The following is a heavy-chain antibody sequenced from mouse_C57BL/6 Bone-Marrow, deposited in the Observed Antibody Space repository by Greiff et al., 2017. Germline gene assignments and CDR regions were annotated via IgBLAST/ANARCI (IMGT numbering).Heavy chain of an antibody. J-gene: IGHJ4*01. CDR3: ARSECNYAMDY. Sequence: VQLQQSGPELVKPGASVKISCKASGYAFSSSWMNWVKQRPGKGLEWIGRIYPGDGDTNYNGKFKGKATLTADKSSSTAYMQLSSLTSEDSAVYFCARSECNYAMDYWGQGTSVTVSS. CDR2: IYPGDGDT. V-gene: IGHV1-82*01. CDR1: GYAFSSSW.